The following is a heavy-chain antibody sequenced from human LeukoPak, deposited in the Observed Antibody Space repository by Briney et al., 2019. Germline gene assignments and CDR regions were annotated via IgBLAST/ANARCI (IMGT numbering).Heavy chain of an antibody. CDR3: TGELLGY. V-gene: IGHV3-73*01. D-gene: IGHD1-26*01. J-gene: IGHJ4*02. Sequence: DPGGSLRLSCVASGFTLSGSTMHWVRQASGKGLEWVGRIRGKVNSYATAYAASVEGRFTISRDDSKSTTYLQMNSLKTEDTAVYYCTGELLGYWGQGILVTVSS. CDR1: GFTLSGST. CDR2: IRGKVNSYAT.